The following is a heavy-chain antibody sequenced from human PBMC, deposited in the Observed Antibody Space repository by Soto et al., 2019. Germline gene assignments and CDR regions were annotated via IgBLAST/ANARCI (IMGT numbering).Heavy chain of an antibody. Sequence: QVQLVESGGGVVQPGRSLRLSCAASGFTFSSYGMHWVRQAPGKGLEWVAVISYDGSNKYYADSVKGRFTISRDNSKNTLYLQMNSLRAEDTAVYYCAKGRQWRVIHNWFDPWGQGTLVTVSS. CDR1: GFTFSSYG. V-gene: IGHV3-30*18. J-gene: IGHJ5*02. CDR3: AKGRQWRVIHNWFDP. D-gene: IGHD6-19*01. CDR2: ISYDGSNK.